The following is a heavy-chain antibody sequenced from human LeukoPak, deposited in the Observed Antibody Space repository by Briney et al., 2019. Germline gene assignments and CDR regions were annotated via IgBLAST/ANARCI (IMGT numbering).Heavy chain of an antibody. Sequence: ASVKVSCKASGYTFTSYYMHWVRQAPGQGLEWMGWISAYNGNTNYAQKLQGRVTMTTDTSTSTAYMELRSLRSDDTAVYYCARVGSGAYYYYYGMDVWGQGTTVTVSS. CDR1: GYTFTSYY. CDR2: ISAYNGNT. D-gene: IGHD2-15*01. V-gene: IGHV1-18*04. J-gene: IGHJ6*02. CDR3: ARVGSGAYYYYYGMDV.